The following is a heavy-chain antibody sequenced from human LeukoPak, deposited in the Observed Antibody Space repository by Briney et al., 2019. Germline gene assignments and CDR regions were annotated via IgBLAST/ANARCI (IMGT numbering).Heavy chain of an antibody. CDR1: GGSISSGGYY. CDR2: IYHSGST. V-gene: IGHV4-30-2*01. J-gene: IGHJ4*02. CDR3: ASTYYDFWSPFDY. Sequence: SQTLSLTCTVSGGSISSGGYYWSWIRQPPGKGLEWIGYIYHSGSTYYNPSLKSRVTISVDRSKNQFSLKLSSVTAADTAVYYCASTYYDFWSPFDYWGQGTLVTVSS. D-gene: IGHD3-3*01.